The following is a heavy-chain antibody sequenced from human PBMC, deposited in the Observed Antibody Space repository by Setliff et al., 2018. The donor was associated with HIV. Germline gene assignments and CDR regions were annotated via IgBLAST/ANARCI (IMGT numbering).Heavy chain of an antibody. Sequence: SETLSLTCAVYGGSFSDYYWSWIRQPPGKGLEWIGEINHSGSTDYNPSLKSRVTISVDTSKNQFSLKLSSVTAADTAVYYCARRSDFWSEGDAFDIWGQGTMVTVSS. CDR3: ARRSDFWSEGDAFDI. CDR1: GGSFSDYY. V-gene: IGHV4-34*01. J-gene: IGHJ3*02. D-gene: IGHD3-3*01. CDR2: INHSGST.